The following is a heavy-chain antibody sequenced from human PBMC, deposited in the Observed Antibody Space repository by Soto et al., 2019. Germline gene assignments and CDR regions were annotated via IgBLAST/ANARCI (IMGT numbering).Heavy chain of an antibody. CDR2: IHLGGTT. CDR3: ARGSNWNSRY. D-gene: IGHD1-7*01. J-gene: IGHJ4*02. CDR1: GGSISGSGYS. Sequence: QLQLQESGSGLVKPSQTLSLTCAVSGGSISGSGYSWSWIRQPPGKGLEWIGYIHLGGTTSYNPSLHRRVTISVDRSKIPFSLHLISVTAADTAVYYCARGSNWNSRYWGQGILVTVSS. V-gene: IGHV4-30-2*01.